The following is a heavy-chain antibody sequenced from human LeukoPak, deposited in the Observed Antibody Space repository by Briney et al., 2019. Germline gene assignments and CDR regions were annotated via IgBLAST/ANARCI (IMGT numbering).Heavy chain of an antibody. CDR3: ARGGYSYSY. CDR2: IYYSGST. Sequence: SETLSLTCTVSGGSISSFYWSWIRQPPGKGLEWIGYIYYSGSTNYNPSFKSRVTISVDMSKNQFSLKLSSVTAADTAVYYCARGGYSYSYWGQGTLATVSS. D-gene: IGHD5-18*01. CDR1: GGSISSFY. V-gene: IGHV4-59*12. J-gene: IGHJ4*02.